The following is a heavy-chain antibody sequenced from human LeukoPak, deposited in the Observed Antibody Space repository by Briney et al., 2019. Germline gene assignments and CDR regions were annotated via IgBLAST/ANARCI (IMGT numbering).Heavy chain of an antibody. Sequence: MTSETLSLTCAVYGGSFSGYYWSWIRQPPGKGLEWIGEINQSGSTNYNPSLKSRVTISVDTSKNQFSLKLSSVTAADTAVYYCARVGYYDSSGCDYWGQGTLVTVSS. J-gene: IGHJ4*02. V-gene: IGHV4-34*01. CDR2: INQSGST. CDR3: ARVGYYDSSGCDY. D-gene: IGHD3-22*01. CDR1: GGSFSGYY.